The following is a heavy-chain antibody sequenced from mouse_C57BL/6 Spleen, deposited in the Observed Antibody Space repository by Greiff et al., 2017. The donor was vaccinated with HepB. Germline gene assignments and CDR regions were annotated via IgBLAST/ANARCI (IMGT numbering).Heavy chain of an antibody. J-gene: IGHJ2*01. V-gene: IGHV5-9-1*02. CDR3: TRDTTGSSYGFDY. Sequence: DVMLVESGEGLVKPGGSLKLSCAASGFTFSSYAMSWVRQTPEKRLEWVAYISSGGDYIYYADTVKGRFTISRYNARNTLYLQMSSLKSEDTAMYYCTRDTTGSSYGFDYWGQGTTLTVSS. CDR2: ISSGGDYI. D-gene: IGHD1-1*01. CDR1: GFTFSSYA.